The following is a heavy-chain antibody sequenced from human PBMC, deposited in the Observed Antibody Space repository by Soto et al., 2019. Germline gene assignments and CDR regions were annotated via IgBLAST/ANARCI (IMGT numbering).Heavy chain of an antibody. D-gene: IGHD6-13*01. CDR3: ARDEEYSSSWYEYYYYGMDV. CDR2: ISSSSSTI. V-gene: IGHV3-48*01. CDR1: GFTFSSYS. Sequence: EVQLVESGGGLVQPGGSLRLSCAASGFTFSSYSMNWVRQAPGKGLEWVSYISSSSSTIYYADSVKGRFTISRDNAKNSXYXXMNSLRAEDTAVYYCARDEEYSSSWYEYYYYGMDVWGQGTTVTVSS. J-gene: IGHJ6*02.